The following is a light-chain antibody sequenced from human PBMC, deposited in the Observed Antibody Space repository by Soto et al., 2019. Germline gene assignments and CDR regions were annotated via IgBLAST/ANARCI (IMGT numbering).Light chain of an antibody. V-gene: IGLV2-8*01. CDR2: EVN. J-gene: IGLJ2*01. CDR1: STDIGAYNY. CDR3: SSYAGSDIFV. Sequence: QSVLTQPASVSGSPGQSITISCTGTSTDIGAYNYVSWYQQHPGKAPKLMIYEVNKRPSGVPDRFSGSKSGNTASLTVSGLQAEDEADYYCSSYAGSDIFVFGGGTKVTVL.